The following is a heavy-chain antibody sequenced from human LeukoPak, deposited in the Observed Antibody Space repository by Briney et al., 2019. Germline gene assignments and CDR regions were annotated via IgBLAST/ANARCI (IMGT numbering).Heavy chain of an antibody. D-gene: IGHD3-22*01. CDR3: ARSNYYDSSGSIPYYFDY. V-gene: IGHV1-3*01. CDR1: GCTFTSYA. Sequence: GASVKVSCKASGCTFTSYAMHWVRQAPGQRLEWMGWINAGNGNTKYSQKFQGRVTITRDTSASTAYMELSSLRSEDTAVYYCARSNYYDSSGSIPYYFDYWGQGTLVTVSS. J-gene: IGHJ4*02. CDR2: INAGNGNT.